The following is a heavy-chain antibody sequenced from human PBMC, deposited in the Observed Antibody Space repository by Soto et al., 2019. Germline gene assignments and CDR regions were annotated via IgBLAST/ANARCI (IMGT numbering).Heavy chain of an antibody. CDR2: THYSGRT. J-gene: IGHJ1*01. V-gene: IGHV4-31*03. CDR3: ARGTPLNYDTNGSPEYLHH. Sequence: PSETLSLTCTVSGGSISSGGYYWNWIRQHPGKGLEWIGNTHYSGRTYYNPSLKSRVTISVDTSKNQFSLRLSSVTAADTAVYYCARGTPLNYDTNGSPEYLHHWGQGTLVTVSS. D-gene: IGHD3-22*01. CDR1: GGSISSGGYY.